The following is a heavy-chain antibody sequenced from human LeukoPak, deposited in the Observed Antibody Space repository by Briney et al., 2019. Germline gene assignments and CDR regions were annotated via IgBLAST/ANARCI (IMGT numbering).Heavy chain of an antibody. CDR1: GGSISSGGYY. CDR3: AGTYYYDSSGYQMGY. CDR2: IYYSGST. D-gene: IGHD3-22*01. V-gene: IGHV4-61*08. J-gene: IGHJ4*02. Sequence: SQTLSLTCTVSGGSISSGGYYWSWIRQPPGKGLEWIGYIYYSGSTNYNPSLKSRVTISVDTSKNQFSLKLSSVTAADTAVYYCAGTYYYDSSGYQMGYWGQGTLVTVSS.